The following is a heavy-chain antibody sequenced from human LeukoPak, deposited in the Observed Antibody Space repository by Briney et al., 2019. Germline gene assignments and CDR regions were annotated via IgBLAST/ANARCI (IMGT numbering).Heavy chain of an antibody. CDR2: IIPIFGTT. CDR3: ARGVLEAGFGGFLYYMDV. D-gene: IGHD3-10*01. J-gene: IGHJ6*03. CDR1: GGTFHNYA. Sequence: ASVKVSCKASGGTFHNYAISWVRQAPGQGLEWMGGIIPIFGTTNYVQKFQGRVTITADESTTIAYMELNSLRSDDTAVYYCARGVLEAGFGGFLYYMDVWGKGTTVTISS. V-gene: IGHV1-69*13.